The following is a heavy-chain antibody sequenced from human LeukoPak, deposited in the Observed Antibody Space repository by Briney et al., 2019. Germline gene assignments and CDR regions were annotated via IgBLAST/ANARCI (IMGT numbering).Heavy chain of an antibody. J-gene: IGHJ3*02. Sequence: SGTLSLTCAVSGVSISSSNWWSWVRQPPGKGLEWIGEIYHSGSTNYNPSLKSRVTISVDKSKNQFSLKLSSVTAADTAVYYCARVITMVRGVIPSPDAFDIWGQGTMVTVSS. D-gene: IGHD3-10*01. CDR3: ARVITMVRGVIPSPDAFDI. V-gene: IGHV4-4*02. CDR2: IYHSGST. CDR1: GVSISSSNW.